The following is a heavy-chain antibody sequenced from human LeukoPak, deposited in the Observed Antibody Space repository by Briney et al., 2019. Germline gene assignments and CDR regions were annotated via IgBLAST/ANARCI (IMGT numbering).Heavy chain of an antibody. CDR3: ARGLLFSWFDP. CDR2: IYYSGST. D-gene: IGHD2-21*02. J-gene: IGHJ5*02. CDR1: GXSISSGGYY. Sequence: SETLSLTCTVSGXSISSGGYYWSWIRQHPGKGLEWIGYIYYSGSTYYNPSLKSRVTISVDTSKNQFSLKLSSVTAADTAVYYCARGLLFSWFDPWGQGTLVTVSS. V-gene: IGHV4-31*03.